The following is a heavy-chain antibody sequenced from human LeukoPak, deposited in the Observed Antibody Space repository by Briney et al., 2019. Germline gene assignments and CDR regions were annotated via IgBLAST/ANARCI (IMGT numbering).Heavy chain of an antibody. CDR1: GDSISSSSYY. V-gene: IGHV4-39*01. Sequence: PSETLSLTCTVSGDSISSSSYYWGWIRQPPGKGLEWIGNNYYSGSTYYSPSLRSRLTISLDTSKNQFSLTLSSVTAADTAVYYCARLQYYYDSNGYYSLYYFDYWGQGTVVTVSS. CDR2: NYYSGST. J-gene: IGHJ4*02. CDR3: ARLQYYYDSNGYYSLYYFDY. D-gene: IGHD3-22*01.